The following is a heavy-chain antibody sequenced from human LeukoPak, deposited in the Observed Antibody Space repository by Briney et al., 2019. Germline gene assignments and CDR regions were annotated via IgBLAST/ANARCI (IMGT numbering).Heavy chain of an antibody. Sequence: SLRLSYAASGFTFSDYYMSWLRQAPGKGLEWVSYISSSGSTIYYADSVKGRFTISRDNAKNSLYLQMNSLRAEDTAVYYCARYPPIPSSAGDYWGQGSLVTVSS. V-gene: IGHV3-11*04. J-gene: IGHJ4*02. CDR3: ARYPPIPSSAGDY. CDR2: ISSSGSTI. D-gene: IGHD3-22*01. CDR1: GFTFSDYY.